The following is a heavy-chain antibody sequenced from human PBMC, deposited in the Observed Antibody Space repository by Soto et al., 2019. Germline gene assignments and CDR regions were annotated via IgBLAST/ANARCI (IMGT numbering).Heavy chain of an antibody. J-gene: IGHJ6*03. D-gene: IGHD6-6*01. CDR3: AKDRKGIAARRNYYYYYMDV. V-gene: IGHV3-23*01. CDR1: GFTFSSYA. Sequence: GGSLRLSCAASGFTFSSYAMSWVRQAPGKGLEWVSAISGSGGSTYYADSVKGRFTNYRDNSKNTLYLQMNSLRAEDTAVYYCAKDRKGIAARRNYYYYYMDVWGKGTTVTVSS. CDR2: ISGSGGST.